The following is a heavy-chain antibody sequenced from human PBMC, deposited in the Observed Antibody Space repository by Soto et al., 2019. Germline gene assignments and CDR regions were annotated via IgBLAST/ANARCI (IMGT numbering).Heavy chain of an antibody. D-gene: IGHD4-17*01. CDR2: INPNSGGT. CDR3: ARLRKSTVIYYFDY. CDR1: GYTFTGYY. Sequence: GASVKVSCKASGYTFTGYYMHWVRQAPGQGLEWMGWINPNSGGTNYAQKFQGWVTMTRDTSISTAYMELSRLRSDDTAVYYCARLRKSTVIYYFDYWGQGTLVTVSS. V-gene: IGHV1-2*04. J-gene: IGHJ4*02.